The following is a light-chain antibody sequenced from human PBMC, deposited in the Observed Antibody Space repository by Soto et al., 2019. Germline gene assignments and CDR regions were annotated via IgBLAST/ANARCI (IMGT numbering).Light chain of an antibody. CDR2: DVP. J-gene: IGLJ1*01. CDR3: SSYTSSNTLHV. Sequence: QSVLTQPASVSGSPGQWITISCTGTSSDIGDYNYVSWYQQHPGTAPQLMIYDVPNRPSGVSNRFSGSKSGNTASLTISGLQAEDAGDYYCSSYTSSNTLHVFGTGTKLTVL. V-gene: IGLV2-14*03. CDR1: SSDIGDYNY.